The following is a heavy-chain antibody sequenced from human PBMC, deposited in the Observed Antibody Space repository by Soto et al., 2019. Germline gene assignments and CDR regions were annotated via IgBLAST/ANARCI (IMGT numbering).Heavy chain of an antibody. CDR2: ISGSGGST. V-gene: IGHV3-23*01. CDR3: SKDSRGGYNYDSSAYAPY. CDR1: EGTSGGFG. D-gene: IGHD3-22*01. J-gene: IGHJ4*02. Sequence: GGSMRDWKAVAEGTSGGFGGRRVRQTPGNGLEWASAISGSGGSTYYADSVKCRFTISRDNSKNTLYLQMNSLRAEDTAVYYCSKDSRGGYNYDSSAYAPYWRQGSPVPVTP.